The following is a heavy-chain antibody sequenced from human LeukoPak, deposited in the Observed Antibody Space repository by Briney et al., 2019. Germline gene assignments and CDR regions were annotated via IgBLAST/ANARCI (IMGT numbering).Heavy chain of an antibody. D-gene: IGHD6-13*01. CDR3: AKVGVQQLFPFDY. J-gene: IGHJ4*02. Sequence: GGSLRLSCAASGFTVSSNYMSWVRQAPGKGLEWVSVIYSGGSTYYADSVKGRFTISRDNSKNTLYLQMNSLRAEDTAVYYCAKVGVQQLFPFDYWGQGTLVTVSS. CDR1: GFTVSSNY. V-gene: IGHV3-53*01. CDR2: IYSGGST.